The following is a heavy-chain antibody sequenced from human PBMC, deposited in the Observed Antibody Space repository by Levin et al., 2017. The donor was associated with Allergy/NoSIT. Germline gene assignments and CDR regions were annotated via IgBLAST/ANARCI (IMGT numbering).Heavy chain of an antibody. CDR2: ISYDGSNK. D-gene: IGHD6-19*01. Sequence: GESLKISCAASGFTFSSYGMHWVRQAPGKGLEWVAVISYDGSNKYYADSVKGRFTISRDNSKNTLYLQMNSLRAEDTAVYYCAKDSSGWYLYGMDVWGQGTTVTVSS. CDR3: AKDSSGWYLYGMDV. CDR1: GFTFSSYG. V-gene: IGHV3-30*18. J-gene: IGHJ6*02.